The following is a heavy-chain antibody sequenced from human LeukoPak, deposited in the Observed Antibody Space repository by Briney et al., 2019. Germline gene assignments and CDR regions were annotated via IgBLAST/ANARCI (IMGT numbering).Heavy chain of an antibody. D-gene: IGHD3-22*01. Sequence: GGSLRLSCAASGFTFSSYWMSWVRQAPGKGLEWVAVISYDGSNKYYADSVKGRFTISRDNSKNTLYLQMNSLRAEDTAVYYCAKDYYYDSSGYYYPIDYWGQGTLVTVSS. J-gene: IGHJ4*02. V-gene: IGHV3-30*18. CDR3: AKDYYYDSSGYYYPIDY. CDR2: ISYDGSNK. CDR1: GFTFSSYW.